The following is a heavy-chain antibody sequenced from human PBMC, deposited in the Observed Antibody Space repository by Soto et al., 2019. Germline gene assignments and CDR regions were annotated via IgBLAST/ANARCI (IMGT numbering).Heavy chain of an antibody. CDR2: IYYSGST. J-gene: IGHJ5*02. CDR1: GGSISNGDYY. V-gene: IGHV4-30-4*01. D-gene: IGHD6-13*01. CDR3: ARRQQLARPSVWFDP. Sequence: PSETLSLTCTVSGGSISNGDYYWSWIRQPPGKGLEWIGYIYYSGSTYYNPSLKSRVTISVDTSKNQFSLKLSSVTAADTAVYYCARRQQLARPSVWFDPWGQGTLVTVSS.